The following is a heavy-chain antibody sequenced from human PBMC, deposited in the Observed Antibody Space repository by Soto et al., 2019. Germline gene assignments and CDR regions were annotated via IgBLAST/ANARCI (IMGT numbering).Heavy chain of an antibody. CDR3: AKQWGDCSNSDNCFLLADF. CDR2: ISGIGADT. J-gene: IGHJ4*02. Sequence: PGGSLRLSCAASGFTFSDYAMGWVRQAPGKGLEWVSVISGIGADTYYADSVKGRSTISRDNSKNTLYLQMDSLRGDDTAVYYCAKQWGDCSNSDNCFLLADFWGQGTLVTVSS. D-gene: IGHD2-2*01. V-gene: IGHV3-23*01. CDR1: GFTFSDYA.